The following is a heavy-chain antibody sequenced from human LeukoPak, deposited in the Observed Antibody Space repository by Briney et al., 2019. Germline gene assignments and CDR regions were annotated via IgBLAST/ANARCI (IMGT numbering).Heavy chain of an antibody. Sequence: GGSLRLSCAASGFTFSSYSMNWVRQAPGKGLEWVSSISSSSSYIYYADSVKGRFTISRDNAKNSLYLQMNSLRAEDTAVYYCARAQDYYDSSGQARGAFDIWGQGTMVTVSS. V-gene: IGHV3-21*01. CDR3: ARAQDYYDSSGQARGAFDI. J-gene: IGHJ3*02. CDR1: GFTFSSYS. CDR2: ISSSSSYI. D-gene: IGHD3-22*01.